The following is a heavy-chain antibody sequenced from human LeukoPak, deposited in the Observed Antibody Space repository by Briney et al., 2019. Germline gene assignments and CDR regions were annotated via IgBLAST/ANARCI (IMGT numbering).Heavy chain of an antibody. Sequence: SQTLSLTCAISRDSVSSNSAAWNWIRQSSSRGLEWLGRTYYRSKWYNDYAVFVKSRIIINPDTSKNQFSLQLNSVTPEDTAVYYCAKDRGIAARGAFDIWGQGTMVTVSS. CDR1: RDSVSSNSAA. D-gene: IGHD6-6*01. J-gene: IGHJ3*02. V-gene: IGHV6-1*01. CDR2: TYYRSKWYN. CDR3: AKDRGIAARGAFDI.